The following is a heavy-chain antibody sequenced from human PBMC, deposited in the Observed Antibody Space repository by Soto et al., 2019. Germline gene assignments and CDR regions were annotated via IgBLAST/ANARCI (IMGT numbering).Heavy chain of an antibody. J-gene: IGHJ3*02. CDR2: ISYDGSNK. V-gene: IGHV3-30*18. Sequence: GGSLRLSCAASGSTFRSYGMHWVRQAPAKGLEWVAVISYDGSNKYYADSVKGRFTISRDNSKNTLYLQMNSLRAEDTAVYYCAKGGVGSTSNAFDIWGQGTMVTVSS. D-gene: IGHD1-26*01. CDR3: AKGGVGSTSNAFDI. CDR1: GSTFRSYG.